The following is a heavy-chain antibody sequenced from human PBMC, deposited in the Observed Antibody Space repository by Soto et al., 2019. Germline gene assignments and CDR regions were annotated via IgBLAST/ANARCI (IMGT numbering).Heavy chain of an antibody. D-gene: IGHD1-26*01. Sequence: ASVKVSCKASGYTFTSYDINWVRQATGQGLEWMGWMNPNSGNTGYAQKFQGRVTMTRNTSISTAYMELSSLRSEDTAVYCCARGRKPLVGATTFDYYYYGMDVWGQGTTVTVSS. CDR1: GYTFTSYD. J-gene: IGHJ6*02. CDR3: ARGRKPLVGATTFDYYYYGMDV. V-gene: IGHV1-8*01. CDR2: MNPNSGNT.